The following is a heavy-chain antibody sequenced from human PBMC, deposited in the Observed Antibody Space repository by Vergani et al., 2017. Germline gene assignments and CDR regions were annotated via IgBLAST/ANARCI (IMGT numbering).Heavy chain of an antibody. J-gene: IGHJ6*03. V-gene: IGHV3-30*18. CDR2: ISYDGSNK. D-gene: IGHD2-15*01. CDR3: AKDGRYCSGGSGLKGYKDV. CDR1: GFTFSSYG. Sequence: QVQLVESGGGVVQPGRSLRLSCAASGFTFSSYGMHWVRQAPGKGLEWVAVISYDGSNKYYADSVKGRFTISRDNSKNALYLQMNSLRAEDTAVYYCAKDGRYCSGGSGLKGYKDVWGKGTTVTVSS.